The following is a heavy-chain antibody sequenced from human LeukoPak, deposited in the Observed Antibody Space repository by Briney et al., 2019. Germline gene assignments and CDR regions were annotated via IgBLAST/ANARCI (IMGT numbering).Heavy chain of an antibody. CDR3: ARGLLSEDY. V-gene: IGHV4-34*01. CDR2: INHSGST. CDR1: GGSFSGYY. J-gene: IGHJ4*02. Sequence: SETLSLTCAVYGGSFSGYYCSWIRQPPGKGLEWIGEINHSGSTNYNPSLKSRVTISVDTSKNQFSLKLSSVTAADTAVYYCARGLLSEDYWGQGTLVTVSS.